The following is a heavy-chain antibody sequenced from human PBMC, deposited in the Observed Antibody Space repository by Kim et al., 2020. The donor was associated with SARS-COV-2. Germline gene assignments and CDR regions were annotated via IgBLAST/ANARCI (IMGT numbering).Heavy chain of an antibody. Sequence: GRFTISRDNSKNTLYLQMNSLRAEDTAVYYCARGHYYGSGSYSNPYGMDVWVQGTTVTVSS. D-gene: IGHD3-10*01. J-gene: IGHJ6*02. CDR3: ARGHYYGSGSYSNPYGMDV. V-gene: IGHV3-30*07.